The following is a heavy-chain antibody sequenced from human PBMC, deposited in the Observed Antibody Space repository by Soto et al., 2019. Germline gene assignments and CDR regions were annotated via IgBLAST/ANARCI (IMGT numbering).Heavy chain of an antibody. CDR1: GLSFTNAW. D-gene: IGHD3-10*01. CDR3: TTDYFLAGGSGSYYRFDY. Sequence: GESLKISCEVSGLSFTNAWMNWVRQAPGKGLEWVGRIKSYHGGGTDYAAPVKGRFTISRDDSKNTVFLQMDSLKVEDTTVYYCTTDYFLAGGSGSYYRFDYWGQGTLVTVSS. V-gene: IGHV3-15*07. J-gene: IGHJ4*02. CDR2: IKSYHGGGT.